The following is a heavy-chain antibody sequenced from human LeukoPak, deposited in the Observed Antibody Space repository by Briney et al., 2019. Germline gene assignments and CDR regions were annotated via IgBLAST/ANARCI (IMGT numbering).Heavy chain of an antibody. V-gene: IGHV4-59*12. CDR3: ATTYGSGSYYRYPLYFDY. Sequence: SETLSLTCTVSGGSISSYYWSWIRQPPGKGLEWIGYIYYSGSTNYNPSLKSRVTISVDTSKNQFSLKLSSVTAADTAVYYCATTYGSGSYYRYPLYFDYWGQGTLVTVSS. D-gene: IGHD3-10*01. J-gene: IGHJ4*02. CDR2: IYYSGST. CDR1: GGSISSYY.